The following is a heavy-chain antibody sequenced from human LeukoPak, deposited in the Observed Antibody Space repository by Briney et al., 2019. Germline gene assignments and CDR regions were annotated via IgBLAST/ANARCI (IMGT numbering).Heavy chain of an antibody. CDR1: GGSISSYY. Sequence: PSETLSLTCTVSGGSISSYYWSWIRQPPGKGLEWIGYIHYVGSTNYNPSLKSRVTISIDTSKNQFSLKLSSVTAADTAVYYCARDYYGSGSSFDYWGQGTLVTVSS. J-gene: IGHJ4*02. V-gene: IGHV4-59*01. D-gene: IGHD3-10*01. CDR2: IHYVGST. CDR3: ARDYYGSGSSFDY.